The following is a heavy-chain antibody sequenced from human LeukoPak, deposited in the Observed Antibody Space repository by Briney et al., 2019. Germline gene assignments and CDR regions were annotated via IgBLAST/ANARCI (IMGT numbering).Heavy chain of an antibody. D-gene: IGHD6-19*01. V-gene: IGHV3-23*01. Sequence: GGPLRLSCAASGFTFNSYAMYWVRQAPGKGLEGVSGIFGSGGSAHYADSVKGRFTISRDNSKNTVYLQMDSLRVEDTAVYYCGKTTTGYSSGRYPGWPVDYWGQGTLVTVSS. CDR2: IFGSGGSA. J-gene: IGHJ4*02. CDR3: GKTTTGYSSGRYPGWPVDY. CDR1: GFTFNSYA.